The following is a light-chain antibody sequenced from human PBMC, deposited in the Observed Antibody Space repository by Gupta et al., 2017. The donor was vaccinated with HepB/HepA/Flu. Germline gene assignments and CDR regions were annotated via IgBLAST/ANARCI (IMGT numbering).Light chain of an antibody. CDR2: QDS. CDR3: QAWDSSTAQV. V-gene: IGLV3-1*01. Sequence: SYELTQPPSVSVSPGQTASITGSGDKLGDKYACWYQQKPGQSPVLVIYQDSKRPSGIPERFSGSNSGNTASLTISGTQAMDEADYYCQAWDSSTAQVFGTGTKVTVL. CDR1: KLGDKY. J-gene: IGLJ1*01.